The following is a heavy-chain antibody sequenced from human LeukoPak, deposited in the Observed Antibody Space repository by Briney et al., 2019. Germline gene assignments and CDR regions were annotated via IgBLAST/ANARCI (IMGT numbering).Heavy chain of an antibody. Sequence: GASVKVSCKASGGTFSSYAISWVRQAPGQGLEWMGWISAYNGNTNYAQKLQGRVTMTTDTSTSTAYMELRSLRSDDTAVYYCARDSYPYYFDYWGQGTLVTVSS. J-gene: IGHJ4*02. CDR3: ARDSYPYYFDY. D-gene: IGHD3-10*01. CDR2: ISAYNGNT. CDR1: GGTFSSYA. V-gene: IGHV1-18*01.